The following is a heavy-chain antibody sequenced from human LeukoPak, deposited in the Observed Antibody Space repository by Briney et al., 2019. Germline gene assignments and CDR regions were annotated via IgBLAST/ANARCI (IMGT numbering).Heavy chain of an antibody. CDR1: GGTFSSYA. J-gene: IGHJ3*02. Sequence: ASVKVSCKASGGTFSSYAISWVRQAPGQGLEWMGWMNPNSGNTGYAQKFQGRVTMTEDTSTDTAYMELSSLRSEDTAVYYCATVFPPSYGDYETDDAFDIWGQGTMVTVSS. CDR2: MNPNSGNT. CDR3: ATVFPPSYGDYETDDAFDI. V-gene: IGHV1-8*02. D-gene: IGHD4-17*01.